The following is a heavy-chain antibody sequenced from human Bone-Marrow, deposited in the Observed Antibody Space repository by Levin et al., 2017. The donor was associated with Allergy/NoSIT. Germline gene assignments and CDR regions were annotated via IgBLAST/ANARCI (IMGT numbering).Heavy chain of an antibody. Sequence: GESLKISCAASGFTFSSYAMSWVRQAPGKGLEWVSAISGSGGSTYYADSVKGRFTISRDNSKNTLYLQMNSLRAEDTAVYYCAKDQGYSGYDAYYYYYGMDVWGQGTTVTVSS. J-gene: IGHJ6*02. CDR3: AKDQGYSGYDAYYYYYGMDV. V-gene: IGHV3-23*01. D-gene: IGHD5-12*01. CDR1: GFTFSSYA. CDR2: ISGSGGST.